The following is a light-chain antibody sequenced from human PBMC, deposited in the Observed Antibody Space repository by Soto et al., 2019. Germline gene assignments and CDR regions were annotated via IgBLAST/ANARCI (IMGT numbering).Light chain of an antibody. CDR3: QQVT. J-gene: IGKJ2*01. CDR1: QSVSSSY. V-gene: IGKV3-20*01. Sequence: EIVLTQSPGTLSLSPGERATLSCRASQSVSSSYLAWYQQKPGQAPRLLIYGASSRATGIPDRFSGSGSGTDFTLTISRLEPEDFALYYCQQVTFGQGTKLEIK. CDR2: GAS.